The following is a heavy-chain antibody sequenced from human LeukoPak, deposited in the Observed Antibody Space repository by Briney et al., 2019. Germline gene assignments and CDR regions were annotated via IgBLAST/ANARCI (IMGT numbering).Heavy chain of an antibody. CDR3: ARGYGDYPFFDY. Sequence: ASVKVSCKASGYTFTSYAMHWVRQAPGQRLEWMGWINAGNGNTKYSQKFQGRVTITRDTSASTAYMELSSLRSEDTAVYYCARGYGDYPFFDYWGQGTLVTVSS. D-gene: IGHD4-17*01. V-gene: IGHV1-3*01. CDR1: GYTFTSYA. CDR2: INAGNGNT. J-gene: IGHJ4*02.